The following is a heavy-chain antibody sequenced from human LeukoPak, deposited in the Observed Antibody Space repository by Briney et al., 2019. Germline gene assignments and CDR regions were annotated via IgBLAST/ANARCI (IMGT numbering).Heavy chain of an antibody. Sequence: GASVKVSCKASGYTFTSYAMHWVRQAPGQRLEWMGWINAGNGNTKYSQKFQGRVTITRDTSASTAYMELSSLRSEDTAVYYCERSDIVVVPAATPDNWFDPWGQGTLVTVSS. CDR2: INAGNGNT. CDR3: ERSDIVVVPAATPDNWFDP. CDR1: GYTFTSYA. J-gene: IGHJ5*02. D-gene: IGHD2-2*01. V-gene: IGHV1-3*01.